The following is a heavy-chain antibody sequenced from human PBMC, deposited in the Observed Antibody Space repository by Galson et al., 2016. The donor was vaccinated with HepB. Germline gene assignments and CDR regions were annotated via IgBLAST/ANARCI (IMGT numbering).Heavy chain of an antibody. J-gene: IGHJ5*02. Sequence: SVKVSCKVSGSTLSEFSMHWVRQAPGKGLEWMGTFDPEDGGGIYARKFQGRITMTEDTSTDTAYMELTSLRSDDAALYYCAADRPNCRGGSCYPGAFDPWGQGTLVTVSS. CDR1: GSTLSEFS. V-gene: IGHV1-24*01. D-gene: IGHD2-15*01. CDR3: AADRPNCRGGSCYPGAFDP. CDR2: FDPEDGGG.